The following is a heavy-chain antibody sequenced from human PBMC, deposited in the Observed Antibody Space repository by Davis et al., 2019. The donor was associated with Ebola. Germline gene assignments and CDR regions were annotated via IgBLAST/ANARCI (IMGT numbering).Heavy chain of an antibody. D-gene: IGHD3/OR15-3a*01. CDR1: RISVGDNY. CDR2: IYGGETT. J-gene: IGHJ4*02. CDR3: AKPLNGWTTFDN. Sequence: GESLKISCAASRISVGDNYLSWVRQAPGKGLEWVSVIYGGETTYYADSVKGRFTISRDNSKNTLYLQMNSLRVEDTAVYYCAKPLNGWTTFDNWGQGTLVTVSS. V-gene: IGHV3-53*01.